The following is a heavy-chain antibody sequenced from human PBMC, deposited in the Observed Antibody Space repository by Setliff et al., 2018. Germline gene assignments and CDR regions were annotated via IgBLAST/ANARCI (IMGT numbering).Heavy chain of an antibody. V-gene: IGHV4-59*08. CDR2: IFYSGSA. J-gene: IGHJ1*01. D-gene: IGHD3-22*01. Sequence: PSETLSLTCSASGGSISPYYWIWIRQSPGKGLEWIGYIFYSGSARYNPSLESRVTMSVDTSKNQISLKLTSVTAADTAVYYCARQDRFYDRSVFVEYFQHWGQGALVTVSS. CDR3: ARQDRFYDRSVFVEYFQH. CDR1: GGSISPYY.